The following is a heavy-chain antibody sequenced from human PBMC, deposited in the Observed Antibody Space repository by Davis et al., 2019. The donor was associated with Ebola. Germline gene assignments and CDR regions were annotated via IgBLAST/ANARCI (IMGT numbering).Heavy chain of an antibody. J-gene: IGHJ3*02. CDR1: GGSISSGDYY. Sequence: PSETLSLTCTVSGGSISSGDYYWSWIRQPPGKGLEWIGCIYYSGSTYYNPSLKSRVTISVDTSKNQFSLKLSSVTAADTAVYYCARWVPWIDSSSSGNYDAFDIWGQGTMVTVSS. V-gene: IGHV4-30-4*08. CDR2: IYYSGST. D-gene: IGHD6-6*01. CDR3: ARWVPWIDSSSSGNYDAFDI.